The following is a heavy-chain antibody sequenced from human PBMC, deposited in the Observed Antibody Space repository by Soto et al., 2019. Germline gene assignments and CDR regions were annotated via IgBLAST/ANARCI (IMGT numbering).Heavy chain of an antibody. CDR2: INPNSGGT. V-gene: IGHV1-2*02. Sequence: ASVKVSCKASGYTFTGYYMHWVRQAPGQGLEWMGWINPNSGGTNYAQKFQGRVTMTRDTSISTAYMELSRLRSDDTAVYYCARAIVGAALPDLDWFDPWGQGTLVTVSS. CDR3: ARAIVGAALPDLDWFDP. CDR1: GYTFTGYY. J-gene: IGHJ5*02. D-gene: IGHD1-26*01.